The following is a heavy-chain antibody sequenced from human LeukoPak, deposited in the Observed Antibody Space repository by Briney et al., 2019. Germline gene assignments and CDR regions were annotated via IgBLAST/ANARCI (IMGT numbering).Heavy chain of an antibody. CDR3: AKDHYYDSSGYYYYYGMDV. J-gene: IGHJ6*02. V-gene: IGHV3-23*01. Sequence: GGSLRLSCAASGFTFSSYAMSWVRQAPGKGLEWVSAISGSGGSTYYADSAKGRFTISRDNSKNTLYLQMNSLRAEDTAVYYCAKDHYYDSSGYYYYYGMDVWGQGTTVTVSS. CDR1: GFTFSSYA. D-gene: IGHD3-22*01. CDR2: ISGSGGST.